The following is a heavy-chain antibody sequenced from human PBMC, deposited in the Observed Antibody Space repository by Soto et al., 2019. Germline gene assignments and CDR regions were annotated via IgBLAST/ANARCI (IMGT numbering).Heavy chain of an antibody. V-gene: IGHV1-69*13. CDR1: GGTFSSYA. Sequence: SVKVSCKASGGTFSSYAISWVRQAPGQGLEWMGGIIPIFGTANYAQKFQGRVTITADESTSTAYMELSSLRSEDTAVYYCARVGHYDSSGYYPSNWFNPWGQGTLVTVSS. CDR2: IIPIFGTA. D-gene: IGHD3-22*01. CDR3: ARVGHYDSSGYYPSNWFNP. J-gene: IGHJ5*02.